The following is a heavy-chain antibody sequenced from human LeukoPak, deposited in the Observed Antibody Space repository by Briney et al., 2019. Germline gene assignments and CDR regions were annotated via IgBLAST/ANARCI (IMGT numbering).Heavy chain of an antibody. V-gene: IGHV3-49*04. Sequence: GGSLRLSCTASGFTFGDYAMSWVRQAPGKGLEWVGFIRSKAYGGTTEYAASVKGRFTISRDDSKSIAYLQMNSLKTEDTAVYYCTRENRYSYGYLVGYYFDYWGQRTLVTVSS. CDR3: TRENRYSYGYLVGYYFDY. D-gene: IGHD5-18*01. J-gene: IGHJ4*02. CDR1: GFTFGDYA. CDR2: IRSKAYGGTT.